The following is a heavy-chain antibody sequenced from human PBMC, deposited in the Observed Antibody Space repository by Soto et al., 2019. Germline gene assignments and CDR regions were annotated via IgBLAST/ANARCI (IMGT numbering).Heavy chain of an antibody. Sequence: GASVKVSCKASGYTFTSYGITWVRQAPGQGLEWMGWLNTYSGNTNYAQKFQGRVTLTTDTSTNTAYMELRSLRSDDTAIYYCAKDGPLGYCSSTTCSDAFDVWGQGTMVTVSS. J-gene: IGHJ3*01. D-gene: IGHD2-2*01. CDR2: LNTYSGNT. CDR3: AKDGPLGYCSSTTCSDAFDV. V-gene: IGHV1-18*01. CDR1: GYTFTSYG.